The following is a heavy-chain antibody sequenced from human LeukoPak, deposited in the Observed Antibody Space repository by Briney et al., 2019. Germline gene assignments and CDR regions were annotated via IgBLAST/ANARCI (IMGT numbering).Heavy chain of an antibody. CDR3: ARDFNV. CDR2: ISSSGKYI. Sequence: PGGSLRLSCAASGFTLSSYNMNWVRQAPGKGLEWVSSISSSGKYIYYADSVKGRFTISRDNAKNSLYLQMNSLRAEDTAAYYCARDFNVWGQGTLVTVSS. CDR1: GFTLSSYN. D-gene: IGHD2-8*01. V-gene: IGHV3-21*01. J-gene: IGHJ4*02.